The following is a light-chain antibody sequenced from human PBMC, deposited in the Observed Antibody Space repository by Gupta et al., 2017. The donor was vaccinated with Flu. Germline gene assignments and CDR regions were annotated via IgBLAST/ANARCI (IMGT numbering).Light chain of an antibody. CDR2: DTS. CDR3: FLDHGGVRV. CDR1: TGAVTYTHY. J-gene: IGLJ1*01. Sequence: QAVVTQEPSLTVSPGGTVTLTCGSSTGAVTYTHYPYWFQQKPGQAPRTLIYDTSNKHSWTPARFSGSLLGGKAALTLSGAQPEDDADYYCFLDHGGVRVFGTGTKVTVL. V-gene: IGLV7-46*01.